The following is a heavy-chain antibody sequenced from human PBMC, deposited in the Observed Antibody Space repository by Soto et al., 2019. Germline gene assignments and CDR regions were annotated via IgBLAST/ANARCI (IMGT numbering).Heavy chain of an antibody. V-gene: IGHV6-1*01. CDR3: SRVGYCSSTSCSGGWFEP. J-gene: IGHJ5*02. D-gene: IGHD2-2*01. Sequence: SQTLSLTCAISGDSVSSNSAAWNWIRQSPSRGLEWLGRTYYRSKWYNDYAVSVKSRITINPDASKNQFSLQLNSVTPEDTAVYYCSRVGYCSSTSCSGGWFEPWGHGTLVTVFS. CDR1: GDSVSSNSAA. CDR2: TYYRSKWYN.